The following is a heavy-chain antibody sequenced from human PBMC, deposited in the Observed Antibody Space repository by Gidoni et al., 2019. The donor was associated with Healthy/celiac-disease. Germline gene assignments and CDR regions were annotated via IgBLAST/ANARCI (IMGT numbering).Heavy chain of an antibody. CDR2: ISWNSGSI. J-gene: IGHJ6*02. CDR1: DFTFDDYA. V-gene: IGHV3-9*01. Sequence: EVQLVESGGGLVQPVRSMRLSCAASDFTFDDYAMHWVRPAPGKGLEWVSGISWNSGSIGYADSVKSRFTISRDKAKNSLYLQMNSLRAEDTALYYCAKDNYYYGMDVWGQGTTVTVSS. CDR3: AKDNYYYGMDV.